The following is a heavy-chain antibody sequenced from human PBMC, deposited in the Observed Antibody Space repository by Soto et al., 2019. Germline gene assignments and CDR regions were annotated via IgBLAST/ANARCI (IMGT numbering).Heavy chain of an antibody. Sequence: GGSLRLSCAASGFTFSSYGMHWVRQAPGKGLEWVAVIWYDGSNKYYADSVKGRFTIFRDDSKNTLYLQMNSLRAEDTAVYYCAGGLLRGPLDYCGPGTLVTVSS. V-gene: IGHV3-33*01. J-gene: IGHJ4*02. CDR3: AGGLLRGPLDY. CDR2: IWYDGSNK. D-gene: IGHD3-3*01. CDR1: GFTFSSYG.